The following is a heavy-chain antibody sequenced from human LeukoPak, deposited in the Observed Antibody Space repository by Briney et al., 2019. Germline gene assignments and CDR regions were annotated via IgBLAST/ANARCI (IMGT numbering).Heavy chain of an antibody. CDR1: GCTLTELS. J-gene: IGHJ5*02. D-gene: IGHD6-19*01. Sequence: SSVTVSCKVSGCTLTELSMHWVRQAPAEGLEWMGGFDPEDGETIYAQKFQGRVTMTEDTSTDTAYMEVSSLRSEDTAVYYCALSWGSSGWYSWFDPWGQGTLVTVSS. V-gene: IGHV1-24*01. CDR3: ALSWGSSGWYSWFDP. CDR2: FDPEDGET.